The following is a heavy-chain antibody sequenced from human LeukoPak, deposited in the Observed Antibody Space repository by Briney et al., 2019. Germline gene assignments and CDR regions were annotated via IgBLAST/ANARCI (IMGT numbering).Heavy chain of an antibody. J-gene: IGHJ6*03. Sequence: GGSLRLSCAASGFTVSSNYMSWVRQAPGKGLEWVSVIYSGGSTYYADSVKGRFTISRDNSKNTLYLQMNSLRAEDTALYYCTKAGGDYNYYYYYMDVWGKGTTVTVSS. CDR3: TKAGGDYNYYYYYMDV. V-gene: IGHV3-53*01. CDR2: IYSGGST. CDR1: GFTVSSNY. D-gene: IGHD4-17*01.